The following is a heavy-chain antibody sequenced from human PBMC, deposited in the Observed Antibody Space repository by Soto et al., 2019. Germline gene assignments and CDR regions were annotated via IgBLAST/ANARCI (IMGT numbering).Heavy chain of an antibody. CDR2: IYHSGNT. Sequence: SETLSLTCTVSGGSITTGGSYWSWIRQHPGKGLEWIGNIYHSGNTYYNPSLKSRLTISVDTSKNHFSLMVDSVTAADTAVYYCARARFQVLYGKPYFDSWGQGTLVT. V-gene: IGHV4-31*03. CDR1: GGSITTGGSY. J-gene: IGHJ4*02. CDR3: ARARFQVLYGKPYFDS. D-gene: IGHD2-2*02.